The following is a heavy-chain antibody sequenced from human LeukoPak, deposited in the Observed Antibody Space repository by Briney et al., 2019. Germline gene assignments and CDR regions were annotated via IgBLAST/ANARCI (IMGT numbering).Heavy chain of an antibody. CDR3: ARLLGESTIYDL. V-gene: IGHV3-7*01. CDR2: IRQNGNEK. J-gene: IGHJ5*02. Sequence: PGGSLRLSCAASGFTFSDYYMSWVRQAPGKGLDWVASIRQNGNEKYYADSVKGRFIISRNNAENSLSLQMNSLRDEDAAMYYCARLLGESTIYDLWGQGTLVTVSS. D-gene: IGHD3-16*01. CDR1: GFTFSDYY.